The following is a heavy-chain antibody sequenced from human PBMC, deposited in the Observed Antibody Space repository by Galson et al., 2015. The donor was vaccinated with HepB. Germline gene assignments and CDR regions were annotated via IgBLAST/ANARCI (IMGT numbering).Heavy chain of an antibody. CDR3: ATSSEWLTYYYYMDV. J-gene: IGHJ6*03. CDR2: ISYDGSNK. D-gene: IGHD3-3*01. CDR1: GFTFSSYG. V-gene: IGHV3-30*03. Sequence: SLRLSCAASGFTFSSYGMHWVRQAPGKGLEWVAVISYDGSNKYYADSVKGRFTISRDNSKNTLYLQMNSLRAEDTAVYYCATSSEWLTYYYYMDVWGKGTTVTVSS.